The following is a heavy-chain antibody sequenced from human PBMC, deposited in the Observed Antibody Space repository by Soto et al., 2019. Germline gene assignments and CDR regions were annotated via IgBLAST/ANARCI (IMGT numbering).Heavy chain of an antibody. CDR1: GYTFTSHG. CDR3: ARAIPYYDILTGHKNWFDP. CDR2: ISAYNGNT. V-gene: IGHV1-18*01. Sequence: ASVKVSCKASGYTFTSHGISWVRQAPGQGLEWMGWISAYNGNTNYAQKLQGRVTMTTDTSTSTAYMELRSLRSDDTAVYYCARAIPYYDILTGHKNWFDPWGQGTLVTVSS. D-gene: IGHD3-9*01. J-gene: IGHJ5*02.